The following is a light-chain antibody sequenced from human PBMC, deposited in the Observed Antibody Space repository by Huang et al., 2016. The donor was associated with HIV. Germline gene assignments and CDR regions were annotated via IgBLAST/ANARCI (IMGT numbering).Light chain of an antibody. J-gene: IGKJ4*01. CDR3: QQFNHYPLT. Sequence: QLTQSPSSLSASVGDRVTITCRASQGISNTLAWYQQKPGKAPKLLLYDASSLQTGAPSRCSGSGSGTEFTLTISSLQPEDCATYYCQQFNHYPLTFGGGTKVEIE. V-gene: IGKV1D-13*01. CDR2: DAS. CDR1: QGISNT.